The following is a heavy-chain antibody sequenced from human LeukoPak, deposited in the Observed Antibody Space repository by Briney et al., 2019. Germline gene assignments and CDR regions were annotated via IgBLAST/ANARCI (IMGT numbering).Heavy chain of an antibody. D-gene: IGHD6-19*01. V-gene: IGHV1-3*01. CDR3: ARGAPIRVAVAATFDP. CDR1: GGTFSSYA. Sequence: ASVKVSCKSSGGTFSSYAISWVRQAPGQRLEWMGWINAANGNTQYSQKFQGRVTITRDTSASTAYMELSSLRSEDTAVYYCARGAPIRVAVAATFDPWGQGTLDTVPS. CDR2: INAANGNT. J-gene: IGHJ5*02.